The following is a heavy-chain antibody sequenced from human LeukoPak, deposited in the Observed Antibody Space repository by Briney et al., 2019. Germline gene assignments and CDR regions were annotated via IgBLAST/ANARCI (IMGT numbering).Heavy chain of an antibody. CDR2: ISSSNDYI. J-gene: IGHJ6*03. V-gene: IGHV3-21*01. CDR1: GFIFNTYS. Sequence: PGGSLRLSCAASGFIFNTYSMNWVRQAPGKGLEWVSSISSSNDYIYYADSVKGRFTISRDNAKNSLYLQMNSLRAEDTAVYYCARVGSYESSGYSYYYYYYMDVWGKGTTVTVSS. CDR3: ARVGSYESSGYSYYYYYYMDV. D-gene: IGHD3-22*01.